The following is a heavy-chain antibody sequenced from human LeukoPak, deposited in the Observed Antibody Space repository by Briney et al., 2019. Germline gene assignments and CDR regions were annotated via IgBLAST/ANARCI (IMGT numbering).Heavy chain of an antibody. Sequence: SETLSLTCTVSGGSISSSSYYWGWIRQPPGKGLEWIGDIYYTGSTYYNPSLKSRVTISVDMSRNQFSLKLSSVTAADTAVYYCARVASGVGYNWFDPWGQGTLVTVSS. V-gene: IGHV4-39*07. CDR2: IYYTGST. CDR3: ARVASGVGYNWFDP. D-gene: IGHD2-15*01. CDR1: GGSISSSSYY. J-gene: IGHJ5*02.